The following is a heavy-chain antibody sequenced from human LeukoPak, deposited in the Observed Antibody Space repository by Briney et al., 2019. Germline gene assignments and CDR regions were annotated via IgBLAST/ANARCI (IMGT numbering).Heavy chain of an antibody. V-gene: IGHV4-39*01. CDR3: ARQIFTMLVVGPLDF. D-gene: IGHD3-22*01. CDR1: AGSISSNGYY. CDR2: IYYTGNT. J-gene: IGHJ4*02. Sequence: PSETLSLTCTVSAGSISSNGYYWGWIRQPPGKGLEWIGSIYYTGNTYYNPSLESLVTISVDTSKSQFSLKLSSVTAADTAIYFCARQIFTMLVVGPLDFWGQGTLVTVSS.